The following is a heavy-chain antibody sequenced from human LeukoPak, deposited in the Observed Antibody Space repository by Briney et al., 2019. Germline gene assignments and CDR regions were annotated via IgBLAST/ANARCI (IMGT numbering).Heavy chain of an antibody. J-gene: IGHJ6*04. CDR3: AKCDILTGYYKPPPDV. Sequence: GGSLRLSCAASGFTFSSYSMNWVRQAPGKGLEWVSYISSSSSTIYYADSVKGRFTISRDNSKNTLYLQMNSLRAEDTAVYYCAKCDILTGYYKPPPDVWGKGTTVTVSS. D-gene: IGHD3-9*01. V-gene: IGHV3-48*01. CDR2: ISSSSSTI. CDR1: GFTFSSYS.